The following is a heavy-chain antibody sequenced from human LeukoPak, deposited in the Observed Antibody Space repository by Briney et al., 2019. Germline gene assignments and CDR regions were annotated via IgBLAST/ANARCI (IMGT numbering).Heavy chain of an antibody. CDR2: IYHSGST. Sequence: PSETLSLTCTVSGYSISSGYHWGWIRQPPGKGLEWIGSIYHSGSTYYNPSLKSLVTISVDTSKNQFSLKLSSVTAADTAVYYFARQGGCRMTKDCFDVWGQGTMISVSS. D-gene: IGHD3-16*01. CDR1: GYSISSGYH. J-gene: IGHJ3*01. CDR3: ARQGGCRMTKDCFDV. V-gene: IGHV4-38-2*02.